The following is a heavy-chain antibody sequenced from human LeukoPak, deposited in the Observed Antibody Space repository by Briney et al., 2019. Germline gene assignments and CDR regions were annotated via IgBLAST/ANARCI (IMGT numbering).Heavy chain of an antibody. CDR2: ISSSSSYI. CDR3: ARQPGYDYYYGMDV. Sequence: GGSLRLSCAASGFTFSSYCMNWVRQAPGKGLEWVSSISSSSSYIYYADSVKGRFTISRDNAKNSLYLQMNSLRAEDTAVYYCARQPGYDYYYGMDVWGKGTTVTVSS. V-gene: IGHV3-21*01. CDR1: GFTFSSYC. J-gene: IGHJ6*04.